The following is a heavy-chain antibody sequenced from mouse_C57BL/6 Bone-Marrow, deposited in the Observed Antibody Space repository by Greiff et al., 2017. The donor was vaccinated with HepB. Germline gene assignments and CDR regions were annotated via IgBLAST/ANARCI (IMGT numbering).Heavy chain of an antibody. D-gene: IGHD1-1*01. J-gene: IGHJ3*01. V-gene: IGHV1-5*01. CDR2: IYPGNSDT. CDR1: GYTFTSYW. Sequence: VQLQQSGTVLARPGASVKMSCKTSGYTFTSYWMHWVKQRPGQGLEWIGAIYPGNSDTSYNQKFKGKAKLTAVTSASTAYMELSSLTNEDSAVYYCTGPHYYGSSYWFAYWGQGTLVTVSA. CDR3: TGPHYYGSSYWFAY.